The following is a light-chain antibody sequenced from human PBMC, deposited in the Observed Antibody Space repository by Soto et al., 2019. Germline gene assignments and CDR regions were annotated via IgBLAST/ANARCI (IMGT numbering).Light chain of an antibody. V-gene: IGKV1-33*01. Sequence: DIQMTQSPSSLSAYVGDRVTISCQASQDIVSYLNWYQQKPGKAPKLLIYSAYRLETGVPSRFSGSRSGTDFTFTISSLQPEDVAVYYCQQYDKLPYTFGQGTKLEIE. CDR3: QQYDKLPYT. J-gene: IGKJ2*01. CDR2: SAY. CDR1: QDIVSY.